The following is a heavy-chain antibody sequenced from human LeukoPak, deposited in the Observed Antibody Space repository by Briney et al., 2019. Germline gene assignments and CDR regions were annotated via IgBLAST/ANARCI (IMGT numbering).Heavy chain of an antibody. Sequence: RTSETLSLTCTVSGGSISSYYWSWIRQPPGKGLGWIGYIYHSGSSNHNPSLKSRVTISVDTSKKQFSLKLSSVTAADTAVYYCARHGGRAAAGWGDNWFDPWGQGTLVTVSS. D-gene: IGHD6-13*01. CDR1: GGSISSYY. CDR2: IYHSGSS. V-gene: IGHV4-59*08. CDR3: ARHGGRAAAGWGDNWFDP. J-gene: IGHJ5*02.